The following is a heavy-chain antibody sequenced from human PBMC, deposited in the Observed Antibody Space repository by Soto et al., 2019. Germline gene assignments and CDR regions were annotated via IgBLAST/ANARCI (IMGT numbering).Heavy chain of an antibody. J-gene: IGHJ6*02. CDR1: GFTVSGNY. Sequence: PGGSLRLSCAASGFTVSGNYMSWVRQAPGEGLEWVSVIYSGGDTYYADSVKGRFTISRHNSKNTLYLQVIGLRAEDSAVYYCVKGTEQYYHYVMDVWGQGTTVTVSS. CDR3: VKGTEQYYHYVMDV. V-gene: IGHV3-53*04. CDR2: IYSGGDT.